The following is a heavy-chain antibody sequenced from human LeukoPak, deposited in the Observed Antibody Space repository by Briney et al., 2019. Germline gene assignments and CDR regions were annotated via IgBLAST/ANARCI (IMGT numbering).Heavy chain of an antibody. J-gene: IGHJ4*02. CDR2: IYTDGRT. CDR1: GFTVTSNY. CDR3: ARGQIYGTGSYFFDH. V-gene: IGHV3-66*01. Sequence: PGGSLRLSCAASGFTVTSNYMSWVRQTPGRGRLEWVSVIYTDGRTFYTGSVTGRFTISRDNSKNTLYLQMNSLRAEDTAVYYCARGQIYGTGSYFFDHWGQGTLVTVSS. D-gene: IGHD3-10*01.